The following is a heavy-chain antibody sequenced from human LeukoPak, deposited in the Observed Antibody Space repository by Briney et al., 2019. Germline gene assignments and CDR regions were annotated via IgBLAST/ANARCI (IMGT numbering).Heavy chain of an antibody. J-gene: IGHJ3*02. CDR1: GGTFSSYA. Sequence: ASVKVSCKASGGTFSSYAISWVRQAPGQGLEWMGGIIPIFGTANYAQKFQGRVTITADKSTSTAYMELSSLRSEDTAVYYCARVKWGSYEAFDIWGQGTMVTVSS. CDR2: IIPIFGTA. D-gene: IGHD1-26*01. V-gene: IGHV1-69*06. CDR3: ARVKWGSYEAFDI.